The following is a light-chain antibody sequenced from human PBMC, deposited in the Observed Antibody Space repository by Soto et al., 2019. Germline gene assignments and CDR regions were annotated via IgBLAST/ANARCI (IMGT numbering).Light chain of an antibody. CDR3: QQSYSTPWT. CDR1: QTINNY. CDR2: SAS. J-gene: IGKJ1*01. Sequence: DIQMTQSPSSLSASVGDSVTITCRTSQTINNYLNWYQQKPGKAPKLLVYSASSLQSGVPSRFSGSGSGTNFTLTISDLQPEDFTTYYCQQSYSTPWTFGQGTKVEIK. V-gene: IGKV1-39*01.